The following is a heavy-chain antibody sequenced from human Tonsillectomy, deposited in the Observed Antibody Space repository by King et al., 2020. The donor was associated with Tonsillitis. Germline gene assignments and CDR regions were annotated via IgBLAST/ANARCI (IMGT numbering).Heavy chain of an antibody. CDR2: ISYDGSNR. D-gene: IGHD3-16*01. CDR1: VFTFRSYD. Sequence: VPLVSSCCVVVPPGRSLRLSCAASVFTFRSYDLHWVRQAPGKGLEWVAVISYDGSNRYYADSVQGRFTLSRYNSKHPLSLQMNSLRAADTAVYYGAKGERGEGKTRGGGEGGREGGGKGNTGT. J-gene: IGHJ6*03. CDR3: AKGERGEGKTRGGGEGGREG. V-gene: IGHV3-30*18.